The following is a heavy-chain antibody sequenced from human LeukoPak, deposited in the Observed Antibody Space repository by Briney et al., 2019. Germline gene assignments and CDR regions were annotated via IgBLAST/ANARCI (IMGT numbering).Heavy chain of an antibody. CDR3: ARGRDLVVVVAANPWFDP. D-gene: IGHD2-15*01. CDR2: INPSGGST. Sequence: ASVKVSCKASGYTFTSYYMHWVRQAPGQGLEWMGIINPSGGSTSYAQKFQGRVTMTRDMSTSTVYMELSSLRSEDTAVYYCARGRDLVVVVAANPWFDPWGQGTLVTVSS. V-gene: IGHV1-46*01. CDR1: GYTFTSYY. J-gene: IGHJ5*02.